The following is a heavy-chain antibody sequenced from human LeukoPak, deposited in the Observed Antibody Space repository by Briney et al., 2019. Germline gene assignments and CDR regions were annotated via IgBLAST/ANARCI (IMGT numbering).Heavy chain of an antibody. Sequence: ASETLSLTCTVSGGSISSSSYYWGWIRQPPGKGLEWIGSIYYSGSTYYNPSLKSRVTISVDTSKNQFSLKLSSVTAADMAVYYCASHDYGDSDDAFDIWGQGTMVTVSS. V-gene: IGHV4-39*01. CDR3: ASHDYGDSDDAFDI. CDR2: IYYSGST. D-gene: IGHD4-17*01. J-gene: IGHJ3*02. CDR1: GGSISSSSYY.